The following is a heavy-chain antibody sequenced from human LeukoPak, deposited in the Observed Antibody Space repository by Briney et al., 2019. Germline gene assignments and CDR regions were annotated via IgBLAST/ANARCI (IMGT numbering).Heavy chain of an antibody. V-gene: IGHV3-33*01. D-gene: IGHD6-19*01. CDR1: GFTFSSYG. CDR3: ARSHIVVANWFDP. Sequence: GGSLRLSCAASGFTFSSYGMHWVRQAPGKGLEWVAVIWYDGSNKYYADSVKGRFTISRDNSKNTLYLQMNSLRAEDTAVYYCARSHIVVANWFDPWGQGTLVTVSS. CDR2: IWYDGSNK. J-gene: IGHJ5*02.